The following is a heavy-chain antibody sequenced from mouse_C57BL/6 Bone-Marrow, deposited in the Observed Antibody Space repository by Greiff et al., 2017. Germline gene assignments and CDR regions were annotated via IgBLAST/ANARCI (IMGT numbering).Heavy chain of an antibody. CDR2: IRNKANGYTT. Sequence: EVKLVESGGGLVQPGGSLSLSCAASGFTFTDYYMSWVRQPPGKALEWLGFIRNKANGYTTESSASMKGRFTISRDNSQSILYLQMNALRAEDSATYYCARYYDYDGYFDVWGTGTTVTVSS. CDR3: ARYYDYDGYFDV. J-gene: IGHJ1*03. V-gene: IGHV7-3*01. CDR1: GFTFTDYY. D-gene: IGHD2-4*01.